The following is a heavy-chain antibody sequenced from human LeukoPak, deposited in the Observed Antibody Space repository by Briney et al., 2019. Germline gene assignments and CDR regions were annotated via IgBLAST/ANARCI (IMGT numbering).Heavy chain of an antibody. CDR3: ARGLLWFGEPTLDY. CDR2: INPNSGGT. J-gene: IGHJ4*02. V-gene: IGHV1-2*04. Sequence: ASVKVSCKASGYTFTGYYMHWVRQAPGQGLEWMGWINPNSGGTNYAQKFQGWVTMTRDKSISTAYMELSRLRSDDTAVYYCARGLLWFGEPTLDYWGQGTLVSVSS. D-gene: IGHD3-10*01. CDR1: GYTFTGYY.